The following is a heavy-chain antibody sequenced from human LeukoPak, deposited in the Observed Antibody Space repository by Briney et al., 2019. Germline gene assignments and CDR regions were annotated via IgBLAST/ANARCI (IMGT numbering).Heavy chain of an antibody. CDR1: GVSISNYY. D-gene: IGHD4-17*01. CDR3: AREDPQTTVPEGLDV. J-gene: IGHJ6*02. Sequence: SETLSLTCTVSGVSISNYYWSWLRQPPGKGLEWLGYIYFSGTTNINPSLKSRVTISVDMSKNQFSLKLSSVTAADTAVYYCAREDPQTTVPEGLDVWGQGTTVTVSS. V-gene: IGHV4-59*01. CDR2: IYFSGTT.